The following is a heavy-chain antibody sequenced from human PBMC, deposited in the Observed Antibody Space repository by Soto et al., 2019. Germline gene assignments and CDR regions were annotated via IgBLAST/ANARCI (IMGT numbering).Heavy chain of an antibody. V-gene: IGHV3-21*01. J-gene: IGHJ6*02. CDR3: ARDGSGYYTYYYYYYGMDV. D-gene: IGHD3-22*01. CDR1: GFTFSSYS. Sequence: GGSLILSCAASGFTFSSYSMNWVRQAPGKGLEWVSSISSSSSYIYYADSVKGRFTISRDNAKNSLYLQMNSLRAEDTAVYYCARDGSGYYTYYYYYYGMDVWGQGTTVTVSS. CDR2: ISSSSSYI.